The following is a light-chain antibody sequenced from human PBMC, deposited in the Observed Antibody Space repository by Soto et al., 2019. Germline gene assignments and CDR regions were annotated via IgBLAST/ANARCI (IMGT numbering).Light chain of an antibody. CDR3: QSYDDSLGGSVV. Sequence: QSVLTQPPSVSGAPGQRVTISCTGSSSDIGAGYDVHWYQQLPGAAPKLLIFGDNNRPSGVPDRFSGSKSGTSASLAITGLQAEDEADYFCQSYDDSLGGSVVFGGGTKLTV. V-gene: IGLV1-40*01. J-gene: IGLJ2*01. CDR1: SSDIGAGYD. CDR2: GDN.